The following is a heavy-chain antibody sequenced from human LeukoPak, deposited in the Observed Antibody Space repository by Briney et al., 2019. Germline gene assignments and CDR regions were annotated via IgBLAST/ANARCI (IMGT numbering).Heavy chain of an antibody. CDR1: GFTFDDYA. Sequence: GGSLRLSCAASGFTFDDYAMHWVRQAPGKGLEWVALISWEGDTTYYADPVRGRFTISRDNSKNSLYLQINSLRTEDTAFYYCTRDTDYGSATNYFDSWGQGTLVSVSS. V-gene: IGHV3-43*01. CDR3: TRDTDYGSATNYFDS. J-gene: IGHJ4*02. CDR2: ISWEGDTT. D-gene: IGHD3-10*01.